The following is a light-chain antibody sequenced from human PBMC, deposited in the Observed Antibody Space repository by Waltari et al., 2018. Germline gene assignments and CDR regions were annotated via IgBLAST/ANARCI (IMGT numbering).Light chain of an antibody. Sequence: DIQMTQSPSSLSASFGDRVTITCRASQGVGNSLAWYQQKQGKAPKLLLYAASRLESGVPSRFSGSGSGTDYTLTIISLQSEDVATYYCQQYYSKPLTFGGGTKVEIK. CDR2: AAS. J-gene: IGKJ4*01. CDR3: QQYYSKPLT. V-gene: IGKV1-NL1*01. CDR1: QGVGNS.